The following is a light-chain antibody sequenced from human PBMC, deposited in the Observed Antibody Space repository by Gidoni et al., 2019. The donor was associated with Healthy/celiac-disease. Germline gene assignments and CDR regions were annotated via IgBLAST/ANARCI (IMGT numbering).Light chain of an antibody. J-gene: IGKJ5*01. Sequence: DIVITQSPATLSVSPGERATLSCRASQSVSSNLAWYQQKPGQAPRLLIYGASIRATGIPARLSGSGSGTEFTLTISILQSEDFAVYYCQQYNNWLITFGQGTRLEIK. CDR3: QQYNNWLIT. CDR2: GAS. CDR1: QSVSSN. V-gene: IGKV3D-15*03.